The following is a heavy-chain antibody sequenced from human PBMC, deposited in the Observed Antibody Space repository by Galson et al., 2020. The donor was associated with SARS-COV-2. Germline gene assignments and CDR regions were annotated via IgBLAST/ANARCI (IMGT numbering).Heavy chain of an antibody. CDR2: IHYSGST. CDR3: ARYITVREGGSNYFDY. V-gene: IGHV4-31*01. J-gene: IGHJ4*02. D-gene: IGHD1-20*01. CDR1: GASISTGIYY. Sequence: TLSLTCTVSGASISTGIYYWNWIRQHPGKGLEWIGGIHYSGSTSYNPSLRSLVTISADTSKNQFSLKVNSVTAADTAVYYCARYITVREGGSNYFDYWGQAILVTVSS.